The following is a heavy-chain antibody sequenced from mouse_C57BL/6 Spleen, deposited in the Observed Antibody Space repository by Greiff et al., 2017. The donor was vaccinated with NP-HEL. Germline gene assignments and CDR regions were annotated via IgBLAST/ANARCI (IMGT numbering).Heavy chain of an antibody. Sequence: VQLQESGPELVKPGASVKISCKASGYAFSSSWLNWVKQRPGKGLEWIGRIYPGDGDTNYNGKFKGKATLTADKSSSTAYMQLSSLTSEDSAVYFCARDDYDVAMDYWGQGTSGTVSS. J-gene: IGHJ4*01. CDR1: GYAFSSSW. D-gene: IGHD2-4*01. V-gene: IGHV1-82*01. CDR2: IYPGDGDT. CDR3: ARDDYDVAMDY.